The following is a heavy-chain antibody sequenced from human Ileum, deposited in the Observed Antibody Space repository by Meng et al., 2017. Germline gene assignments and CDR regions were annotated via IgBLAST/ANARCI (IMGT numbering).Heavy chain of an antibody. J-gene: IGHJ4*02. CDR2: INHSGST. CDR3: AGATIRTYYYGSGSYYFTK. CDR1: DGSFSGYF. D-gene: IGHD3-10*01. Sequence: QGPLQEWGAGLLKPSETLSLTCAVYDGSFSGYFWSWIRQPPGKGLEWIGEINHSGSTNYNPSLKGRVTISVDTSKSQFSLRLNSVTAADTALYYCAGATIRTYYYGSGSYYFTKWGQGTLVTVSS. V-gene: IGHV4-34*01.